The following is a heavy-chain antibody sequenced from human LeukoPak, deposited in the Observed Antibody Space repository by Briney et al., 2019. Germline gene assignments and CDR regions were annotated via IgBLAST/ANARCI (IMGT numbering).Heavy chain of an antibody. D-gene: IGHD3-16*01. Sequence: GGSLRLSCAASGFTFSGSWMSWVRQAPGKGLEWVASINQDGGEKYSLDSVKGRFTISRDNTKSSLYLQMNSLRAEDTAMYYCARYRHLYYWGQGTLVTVSS. CDR1: GFTFSGSW. CDR2: INQDGGEK. CDR3: ARYRHLYY. J-gene: IGHJ4*02. V-gene: IGHV3-7*01.